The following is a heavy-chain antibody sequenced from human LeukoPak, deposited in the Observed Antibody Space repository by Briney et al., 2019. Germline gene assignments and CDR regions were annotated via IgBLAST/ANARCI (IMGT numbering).Heavy chain of an antibody. Sequence: GGSLRLSCAASGFTFNNYWMTWVRQAPGKGLEWVANIKQDGSEKDSVDSVKGRFTTSRDNAKNSLFLQMNSLRAEDTAVYYCARDRNPYYYDSSGAFDIWGQGTMVTVSS. V-gene: IGHV3-7*01. J-gene: IGHJ3*02. CDR2: IKQDGSEK. CDR1: GFTFNNYW. CDR3: ARDRNPYYYDSSGAFDI. D-gene: IGHD3-22*01.